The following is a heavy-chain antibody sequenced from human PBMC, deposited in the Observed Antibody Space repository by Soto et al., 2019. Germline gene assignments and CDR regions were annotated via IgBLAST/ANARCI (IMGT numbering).Heavy chain of an antibody. CDR2: IYPGDSDT. D-gene: IGHD6-13*01. J-gene: IGHJ4*02. CDR1: GYSFTSYW. V-gene: IGHV5-51*01. Sequence: PGESLKISCKGSGYSFTSYWIGWVRQMPGKGLEWMGIIYPGDSDTRYSPSFQGQVTISADKSISTAYLQWSSLKASDTAMYYCARRHLPLNYSSSERNFVYWGQGSRVTV. CDR3: ARRHLPLNYSSSERNFVY.